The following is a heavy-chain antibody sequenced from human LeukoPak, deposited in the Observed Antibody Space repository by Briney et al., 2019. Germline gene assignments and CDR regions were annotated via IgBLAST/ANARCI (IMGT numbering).Heavy chain of an antibody. D-gene: IGHD3-10*01. Sequence: PGGPLRLSCAASGFTFSSYAMSWVRQAPGKGLEWVSAISGSGGSTYYADSVKGRFTISRDNSKNTLYLQMNSLRAEDTAVYYCAKDNYYGSGSYVDYWGQGTLVTVSS. CDR3: AKDNYYGSGSYVDY. V-gene: IGHV3-23*01. CDR1: GFTFSSYA. J-gene: IGHJ4*02. CDR2: ISGSGGST.